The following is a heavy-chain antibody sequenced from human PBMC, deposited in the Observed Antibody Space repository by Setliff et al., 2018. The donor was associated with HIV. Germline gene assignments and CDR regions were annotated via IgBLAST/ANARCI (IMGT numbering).Heavy chain of an antibody. D-gene: IGHD2-15*01. CDR1: GDSLSSSSYY. V-gene: IGHV4-39*07. J-gene: IGHJ3*02. Sequence: PSETLSLTCTVSGDSLSSSSYYWGWVRQPPGMGLEWIGSIYHTANTHYSPSLETRVTISVDTSKDQFSLKLSSVTAADTAVYYCAGCSGGSCPFDAFDIWGQGTMVTVSS. CDR2: IYHTANT. CDR3: AGCSGGSCPFDAFDI.